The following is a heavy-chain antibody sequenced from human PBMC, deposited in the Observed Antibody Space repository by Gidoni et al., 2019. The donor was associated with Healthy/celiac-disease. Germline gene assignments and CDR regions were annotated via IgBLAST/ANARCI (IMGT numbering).Heavy chain of an antibody. CDR3: ARATPYYDFWSGYYPAGYNWFDP. CDR1: GGSISSGGYY. V-gene: IGHV4-31*03. Sequence: QVQLQESGPGLVKPSQTLSLTCTVSGGSISSGGYYWSWIRQHPGKGLEWIGYIYYSGSTYYNPSLKSRVTISVDTSKNQFSLKLSSVTAADTAVYYCARATPYYDFWSGYYPAGYNWFDPWGQGTLVTVSS. J-gene: IGHJ5*02. D-gene: IGHD3-3*01. CDR2: IYYSGST.